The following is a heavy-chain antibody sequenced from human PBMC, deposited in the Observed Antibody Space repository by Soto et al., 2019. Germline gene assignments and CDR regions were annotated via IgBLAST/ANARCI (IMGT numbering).Heavy chain of an antibody. CDR2: ISSSSSYI. CDR1: GFTFSSYS. J-gene: IGHJ4*02. Sequence: PGGSLRLSCAASGFTFSSYSMNWVRQAPGKGLEWVSSISSSSSYIYYADSVKGRFTISRDNAKNSLYLQMNSLRAEDTAVYYCARALGRSTSLLGYWGQGTLVTVSS. CDR3: ARALGRSTSLLGY. D-gene: IGHD2-2*01. V-gene: IGHV3-21*01.